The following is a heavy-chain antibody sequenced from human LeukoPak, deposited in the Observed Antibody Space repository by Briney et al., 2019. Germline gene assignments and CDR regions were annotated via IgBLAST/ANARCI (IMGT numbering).Heavy chain of an antibody. V-gene: IGHV4-59*01. Sequence: SETLSLTCTVSGGSISSYYWSWIRQPPGKGLEWTGYIYYSGSTNYNPSLKSRVTISVDTSKNQFSLKLSSVTAADTAVYYCASGHSSGWYLWFDYWGQGTLVTVSS. D-gene: IGHD6-19*01. CDR1: GGSISSYY. CDR2: IYYSGST. CDR3: ASGHSSGWYLWFDY. J-gene: IGHJ4*02.